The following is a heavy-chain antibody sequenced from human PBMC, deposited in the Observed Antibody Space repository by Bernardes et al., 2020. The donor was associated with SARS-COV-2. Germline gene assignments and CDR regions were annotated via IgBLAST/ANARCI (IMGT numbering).Heavy chain of an antibody. CDR3: ARGGAYYYGSGVFDY. V-gene: IGHV4-30-4*01. Sequence: SETLSLTCTVSGGSISSGDYYWSWIRQPPGKGLEWIGYIYYSGSTYYNPSLKSRVTISVDTSKNQFSLKLSSVTAADTAVYYCARGGAYYYGSGVFDYWGQGTLVTVSS. J-gene: IGHJ4*02. CDR1: GGSISSGDYY. CDR2: IYYSGST. D-gene: IGHD3-10*01.